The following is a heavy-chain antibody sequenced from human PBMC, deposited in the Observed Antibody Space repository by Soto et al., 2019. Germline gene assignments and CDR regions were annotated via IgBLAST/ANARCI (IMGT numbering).Heavy chain of an antibody. Sequence: GGSLRLSCAASGFTFSDYYMSWIRQAPGKGLEWVSYISSSGSTIYYADSVKGRFTISRDNAKNSLYLQMNSLRAEDTAVYNCARVRDITMIVAPWGQGTLVTVSS. CDR2: ISSSGSTI. V-gene: IGHV3-11*01. CDR3: ARVRDITMIVAP. D-gene: IGHD3-22*01. CDR1: GFTFSDYY. J-gene: IGHJ5*02.